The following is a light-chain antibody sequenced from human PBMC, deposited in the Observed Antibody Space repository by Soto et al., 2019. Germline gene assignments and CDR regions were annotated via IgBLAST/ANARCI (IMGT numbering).Light chain of an antibody. Sequence: DIQMTQSPSSLSPSVGYTVTITSPSSQDIANYLNWYQQKAGRAPKFLIYDASNLETGVPSRFSGSGSGTDFTLTISSLQPEDLATYYCQQYDNLPLTFGGGTKVDIK. V-gene: IGKV1-33*01. CDR3: QQYDNLPLT. J-gene: IGKJ4*01. CDR2: DAS. CDR1: QDIANY.